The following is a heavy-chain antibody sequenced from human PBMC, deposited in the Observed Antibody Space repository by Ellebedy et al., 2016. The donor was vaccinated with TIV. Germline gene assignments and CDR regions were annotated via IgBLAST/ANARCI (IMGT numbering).Heavy chain of an antibody. V-gene: IGHV3-30*18. CDR1: AFTFSTYA. J-gene: IGHJ4*02. D-gene: IGHD2-8*01. Sequence: GESLKISXAASAFTFSTYAMHWLRQAPGKGLEWVALISYDGSNKYYADSVMGRFTISRDNSKSTLYLQMNSLRVEDTAVYYCAKDGSPGVGIEYWGQGTLVTVSS. CDR3: AKDGSPGVGIEY. CDR2: ISYDGSNK.